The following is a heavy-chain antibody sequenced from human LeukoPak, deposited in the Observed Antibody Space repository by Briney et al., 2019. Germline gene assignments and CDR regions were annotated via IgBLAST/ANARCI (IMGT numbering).Heavy chain of an antibody. V-gene: IGHV1-69*13. Sequence: GASVTVSFKASGGTFNKYGFNWVRQAPGQGREGMGVIFHFFGTTNYAHNFQDRVAITADGSTSTAYLELRSLRSEDTAVYYCASSITTSLFNPHQYDYWGQGTLVTVSS. CDR3: ASSITTSLFNPHQYDY. CDR2: IFHFFGTT. CDR1: GGTFNKYG. J-gene: IGHJ4*02. D-gene: IGHD5-12*01.